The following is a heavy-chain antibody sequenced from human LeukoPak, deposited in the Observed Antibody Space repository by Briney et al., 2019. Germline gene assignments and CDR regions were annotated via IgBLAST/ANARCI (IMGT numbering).Heavy chain of an antibody. J-gene: IGHJ4*02. V-gene: IGHV3-33*01. Sequence: GGSLRLSCAASGFTFNTYGMNWVRQAPGKGLEWVAVIWHDGSNTHYADSVKGRFTISRDNSKSTLYLQMNSLRAEDTAVYYCARDATQIQVWFDGYSDHWGQGTLVTVSS. CDR1: GFTFNTYG. CDR3: ARDATQIQVWFDGYSDH. CDR2: IWHDGSNT. D-gene: IGHD2-21*01.